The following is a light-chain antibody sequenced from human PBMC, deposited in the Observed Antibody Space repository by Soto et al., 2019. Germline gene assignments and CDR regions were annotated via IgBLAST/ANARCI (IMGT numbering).Light chain of an antibody. V-gene: IGKV3-11*01. CDR1: QSVSSY. J-gene: IGKJ3*01. CDR3: QQRRT. CDR2: DAS. Sequence: EIVLTQSPATLSLYPGERANLSCRASQSVSSYLAWYQQKPGQAPRLLIYDASNRATGIPARFSGSGSGTDFTLTISSLEPEDFAVYYCQQRRTFGPGTKVDIK.